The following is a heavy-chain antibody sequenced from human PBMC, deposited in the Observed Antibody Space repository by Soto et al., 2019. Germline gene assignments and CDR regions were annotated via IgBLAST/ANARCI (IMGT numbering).Heavy chain of an antibody. D-gene: IGHD4-17*01. Sequence: LRLSCAASGFTFSSYGMHWVRQAPGKGLEWVAVISYDGSNKYYADSVKGRFTISKDNSKNTLYLQMNSLRAEDTAVYYCAKDLTPSTVVTPDYYYGMDVWGQGTTVTVSS. CDR1: GFTFSSYG. V-gene: IGHV3-30*18. J-gene: IGHJ6*02. CDR3: AKDLTPSTVVTPDYYYGMDV. CDR2: ISYDGSNK.